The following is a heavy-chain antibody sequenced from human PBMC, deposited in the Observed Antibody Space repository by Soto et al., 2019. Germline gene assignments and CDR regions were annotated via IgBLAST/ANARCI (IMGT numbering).Heavy chain of an antibody. D-gene: IGHD4-17*01. CDR3: ARDLRVITPVRYERYYYYGMDV. CDR1: GGSISSSNW. V-gene: IGHV4-4*02. CDR2: TYHSGST. Sequence: KPSETLSLTCAVSGGSISSSNWWSWVRQPPGKGLEWIGETYHSGSTNYNPSLKSRVTISVDKSKNQFSLKLSSVTAADTAVYYCARDLRVITPVRYERYYYYGMDVWGQGTTVTVSS. J-gene: IGHJ6*02.